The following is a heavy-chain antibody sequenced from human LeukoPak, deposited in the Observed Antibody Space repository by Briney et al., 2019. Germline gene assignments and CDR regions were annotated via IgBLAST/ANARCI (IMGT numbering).Heavy chain of an antibody. J-gene: IGHJ5*02. Sequence: GASVKVSCKVSGYTLTELSMHWVRQAPGKGLEWMGGFDPEDGETIYAQKFQGRVTMTEDTSTDTAYMELSSLRSEDTAVYYCATDQTYSSSSGYWFDPWGQGTLVTVSS. CDR3: ATDQTYSSSSGYWFDP. V-gene: IGHV1-24*01. CDR2: FDPEDGET. D-gene: IGHD6-6*01. CDR1: GYTLTELS.